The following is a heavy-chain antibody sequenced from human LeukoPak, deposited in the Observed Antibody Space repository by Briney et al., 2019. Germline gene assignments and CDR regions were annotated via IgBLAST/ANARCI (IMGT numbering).Heavy chain of an antibody. CDR2: VYYSGGT. D-gene: IGHD3-22*01. V-gene: IGHV4-39*07. Sequence: PAETLSLTCTVSGGSISNSDYYWGWIRQPPGKGLEWIGSVYYSGGTNYNPSLKSRVTISVDKSKNQFSLKLSSVTAADTAVYYCARGYYYDSSLHDAFDIWGQGTMVTVSS. J-gene: IGHJ3*02. CDR1: GGSISNSDYY. CDR3: ARGYYYDSSLHDAFDI.